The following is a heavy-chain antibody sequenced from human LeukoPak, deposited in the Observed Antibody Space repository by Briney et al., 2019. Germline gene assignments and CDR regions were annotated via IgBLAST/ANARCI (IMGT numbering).Heavy chain of an antibody. CDR1: VFTVSSNY. D-gene: IGHD3-10*01. CDR2: IYSGGST. J-gene: IGHJ6*03. Sequence: GRSLRLSCAASVFTVSSNYIICVRQAPGKGREWGSVIYSGGSTYYSDAVKGLFTISRDNSKSTLYLQMNSLRAEETAVYYCARDRFGLTFGKNYYYYYMDVWGKGTTVTISS. CDR3: ARDRFGLTFGKNYYYYYMDV. V-gene: IGHV3-53*01.